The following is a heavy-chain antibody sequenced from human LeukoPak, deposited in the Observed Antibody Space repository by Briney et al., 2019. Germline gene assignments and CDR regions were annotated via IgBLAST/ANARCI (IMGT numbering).Heavy chain of an antibody. D-gene: IGHD3-16*01. Sequence: PGGSLRLSRTTSSFSLGDWYMSWIRQAPGKGLEWVSYISNVGFSTHYADSVKGRFTVSRDNAKNSLFLQMDSLRAEDTAVYFCARDFRNLGMDVWGKGTTVTVSS. CDR2: ISNVGFST. V-gene: IGHV3-11*01. CDR3: ARDFRNLGMDV. CDR1: SFSLGDWY. J-gene: IGHJ6*03.